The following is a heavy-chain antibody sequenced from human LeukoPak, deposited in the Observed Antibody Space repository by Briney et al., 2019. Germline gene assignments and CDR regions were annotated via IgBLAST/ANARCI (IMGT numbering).Heavy chain of an antibody. V-gene: IGHV3-48*03. Sequence: GGSLRLSCAASGFTFSRYEMNWARQAPGKGLEWVSYTSSSDSSIYYADSVKGRFTISRDNAKNSLYLQMNSLRAEDTAVYYCARQQPRVQLDYWGQGTLVTVSS. CDR1: GFTFSRYE. D-gene: IGHD1-1*01. CDR3: ARQQPRVQLDY. CDR2: TSSSDSSI. J-gene: IGHJ4*02.